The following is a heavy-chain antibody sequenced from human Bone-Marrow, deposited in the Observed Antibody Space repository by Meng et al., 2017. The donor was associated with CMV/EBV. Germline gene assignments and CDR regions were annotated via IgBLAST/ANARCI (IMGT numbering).Heavy chain of an antibody. CDR2: INHSGST. CDR3: ARGRLSRYCSSTSCYTRGAFDI. V-gene: IGHV4-34*01. D-gene: IGHD2-2*02. J-gene: IGHJ3*02. Sequence: SETLSLTCAVYGGSFSGYYWSWIRQPPGKGLEWIGEINHSGSTNYNPSLKSRVTISVDTSKNQFSLKLSSVTAADTAVYYCARGRLSRYCSSTSCYTRGAFDIWGQGTMVT. CDR1: GGSFSGYY.